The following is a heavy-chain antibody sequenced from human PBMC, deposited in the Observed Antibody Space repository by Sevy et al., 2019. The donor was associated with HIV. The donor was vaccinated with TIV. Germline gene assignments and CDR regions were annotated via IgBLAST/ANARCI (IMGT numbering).Heavy chain of an antibody. D-gene: IGHD2-2*02. CDR1: GFTFSSYA. V-gene: IGHV3-23*01. CDR2: ISGSGGST. Sequence: GGSLRLSCAASGFTFSSYAMSWVRQAPGKGLEWVSAISGSGGSTSYADSVKGRFTISRDNSKNTLYLQMNSLRAEDTAVYYCAKDDGPYCSSASCYTFGGYYFDYWGQGTLVTVSS. J-gene: IGHJ4*02. CDR3: AKDDGPYCSSASCYTFGGYYFDY.